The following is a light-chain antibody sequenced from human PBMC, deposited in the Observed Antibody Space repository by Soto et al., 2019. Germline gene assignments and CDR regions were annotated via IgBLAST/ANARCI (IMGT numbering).Light chain of an antibody. CDR1: QSVSSSY. CDR3: QQYERSPVT. Sequence: EIVLTQSPGTLSLSPGERATLSCRASQSVSSSYLAWYQQKPGQAPRLLIYGASSRATGIPDRFSGSGSGTDFTLTISRLEAEDFGVYYCQQYERSPVTFGQGTKLEIK. CDR2: GAS. V-gene: IGKV3-20*01. J-gene: IGKJ2*01.